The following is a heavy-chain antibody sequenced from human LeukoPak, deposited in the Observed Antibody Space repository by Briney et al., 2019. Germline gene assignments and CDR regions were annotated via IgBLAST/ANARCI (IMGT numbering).Heavy chain of an antibody. CDR3: ARGVRYGDKNWFDP. CDR1: GGSISSYY. V-gene: IGHV4-59*01. D-gene: IGHD4-23*01. CDR2: IYYSGST. J-gene: IGHJ5*02. Sequence: SETLSLTCTVSGGSISSYYWIWIRQPPGKGLEWIGYIYYSGSTNYNPSLKSRVTISVDTSNNQFSLKLSSVPAADTAVYYCARGVRYGDKNWFDPWGQGTLVTVSS.